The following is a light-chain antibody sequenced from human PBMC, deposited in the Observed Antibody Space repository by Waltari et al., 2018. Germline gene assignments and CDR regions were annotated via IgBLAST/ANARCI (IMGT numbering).Light chain of an antibody. V-gene: IGLV2-14*01. Sequence: QSALTQPASVSGSPGQSITIPCTGASSDVGGYNYVSWYQHHPGKAPNLVFYEVSNRPSGVSNRCAGSKSGNTASLTISGLQAEDEADYYCSSYTSSSTPYVFGTGTKVTVL. CDR2: EVS. CDR3: SSYTSSSTPYV. CDR1: SSDVGGYNY. J-gene: IGLJ1*01.